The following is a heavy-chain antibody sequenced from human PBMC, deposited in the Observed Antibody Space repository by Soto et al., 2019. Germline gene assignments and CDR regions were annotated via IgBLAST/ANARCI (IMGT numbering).Heavy chain of an antibody. Sequence: GGSLRLSCAASGFTFSDYYMSWIRQAPGKGLEWISYISTTGSKTYYADSVKGRFTISRDNAENSLYLQMNSLRAEDTAVYYCARPDAGLTTSGDYLDYWGQGALVTVSS. J-gene: IGHJ4*02. CDR2: ISTTGSKT. V-gene: IGHV3-11*01. CDR1: GFTFSDYY. D-gene: IGHD2-2*01. CDR3: ARPDAGLTTSGDYLDY.